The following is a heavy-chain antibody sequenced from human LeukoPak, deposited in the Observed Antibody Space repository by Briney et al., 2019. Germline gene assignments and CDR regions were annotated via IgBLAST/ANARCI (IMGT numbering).Heavy chain of an antibody. V-gene: IGHV1-18*01. CDR3: ARDRGLRWCPDY. CDR1: GYTFTSYG. J-gene: IGHJ4*02. Sequence: PSVKLSFKASGYTFTSYGLSWVRRAPGQGLEWMGWISPYNGNTNYVQKLQGRVTMTTDTSTTTAYLELRSLRSDDTAVYYCARDRGLRWCPDYWGQGTVDPVSS. D-gene: IGHD4-23*01. CDR2: ISPYNGNT.